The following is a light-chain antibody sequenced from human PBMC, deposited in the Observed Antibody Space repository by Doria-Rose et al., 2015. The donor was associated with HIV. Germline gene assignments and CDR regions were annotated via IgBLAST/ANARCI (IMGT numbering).Light chain of an antibody. J-gene: IGKJ1*01. V-gene: IGKV3-20*01. CDR3: HQYGTSWT. CDR2: DGS. CDR1: QSFSSTY. Sequence: TQSPGTLSLSPGERATLSCRASQSFSSTYLAWYQQKPGQAPSPLIYDGSTRATGIPDRFSASGSGADFTLTINRLEPEDFAPYYCHQYGTSWTFGQGTKVGI.